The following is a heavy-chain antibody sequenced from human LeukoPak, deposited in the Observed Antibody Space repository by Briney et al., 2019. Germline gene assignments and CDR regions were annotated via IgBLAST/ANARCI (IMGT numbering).Heavy chain of an antibody. Sequence: GGSLRLSSAASGFTFSSYAMSWVRQAPGKGLEWVSAISGSGGSTYYADSVKGRFTISRDNSKNTLYLQMNSLRAEDTAVYYCAKDAPVNIVAVPAANSWGQGTLVTVSS. CDR2: ISGSGGST. CDR1: GFTFSSYA. D-gene: IGHD2-2*01. CDR3: AKDAPVNIVAVPAANS. V-gene: IGHV3-23*01. J-gene: IGHJ4*02.